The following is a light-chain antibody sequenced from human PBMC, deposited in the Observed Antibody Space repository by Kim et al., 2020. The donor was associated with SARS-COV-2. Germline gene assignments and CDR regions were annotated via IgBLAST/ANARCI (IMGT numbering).Light chain of an antibody. Sequence: VDLEKTVMVTCRGDSLRDDCASWYQQKPGQAPVLVIYGKNNRPSGIPARFSGSTSGNTASLTITGAQAEDEADYYCNSRDSSGNVVFGGGTQLTVL. V-gene: IGLV3-19*01. CDR1: SLRDDC. CDR3: NSRDSSGNVV. J-gene: IGLJ2*01. CDR2: GKN.